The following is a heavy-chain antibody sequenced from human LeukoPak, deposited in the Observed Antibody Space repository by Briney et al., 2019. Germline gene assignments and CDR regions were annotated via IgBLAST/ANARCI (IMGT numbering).Heavy chain of an antibody. CDR1: GFTFSSYA. Sequence: GGSLRLSCAASGFTFSSYAMHWVRQAPGKGLEYVSAISSNGGSTYYANSVKGRFTISRDNSKNTLYLQMGSLRAEDMVVYYCARDGHYWGSGSYYRDYYYYGMDVWGQGTTVSVSS. V-gene: IGHV3-64*01. J-gene: IGHJ6*02. D-gene: IGHD3-10*01. CDR3: ARDGHYWGSGSYYRDYYYYGMDV. CDR2: ISSNGGST.